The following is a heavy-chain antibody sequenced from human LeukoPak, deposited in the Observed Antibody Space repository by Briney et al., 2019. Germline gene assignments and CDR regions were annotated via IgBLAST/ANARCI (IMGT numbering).Heavy chain of an antibody. CDR3: AKVGDNWDFDY. J-gene: IGHJ4*02. Sequence: GGSLRLSCAASGFTFSSYAMHWVRQAPGKGLEWVALISYDGTNKYYADSVKGRFTTSRDNSKNTLYLHMNSLRAEDTAVYYCAKVGDNWDFDYWGQGTLVSVSS. D-gene: IGHD3-16*01. V-gene: IGHV3-30*18. CDR1: GFTFSSYA. CDR2: ISYDGTNK.